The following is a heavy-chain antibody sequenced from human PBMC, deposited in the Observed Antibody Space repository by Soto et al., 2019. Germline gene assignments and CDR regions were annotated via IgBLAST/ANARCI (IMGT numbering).Heavy chain of an antibody. J-gene: IGHJ4*02. CDR3: ARGRGGGDFWSGYYIVRNNY. D-gene: IGHD3-3*01. V-gene: IGHV1-8*01. Sequence: QVQLVQSGAEVKKPGASVKVSCKASGYTFTSYDINWVRQATGQGLEWMGWMNPNSGNTGYAQKFQGRVNMTRNTSISTAYMELSSLRSEDTAVYYCARGRGGGDFWSGYYIVRNNYWGQGTLVTVSS. CDR2: MNPNSGNT. CDR1: GYTFTSYD.